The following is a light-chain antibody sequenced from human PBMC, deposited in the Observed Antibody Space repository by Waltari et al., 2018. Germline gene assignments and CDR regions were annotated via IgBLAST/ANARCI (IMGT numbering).Light chain of an antibody. Sequence: DIVMTQSPATLSVSPGERATLPCRASQSVRNNLVWYQQKPGQAPRLLIYGASTRVTGIPARFSGSGSGTEFTLTISSLQSEDFAVYYCQQYNNWPPWTFGQGTKVEIK. V-gene: IGKV3-15*01. J-gene: IGKJ1*01. CDR1: QSVRNN. CDR3: QQYNNWPPWT. CDR2: GAS.